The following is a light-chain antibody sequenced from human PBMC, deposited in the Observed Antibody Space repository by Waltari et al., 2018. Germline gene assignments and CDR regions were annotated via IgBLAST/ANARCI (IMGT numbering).Light chain of an antibody. Sequence: DIVMTQSPDSLSVSLGERATINCKSSQSVSSSYLAWYQQKPGQAPRLLFYGASSRATGIPDRFSGSGSGTDFTLTISRLEPEDFAVYYCQQYGSSPYTFGQGTKLETK. J-gene: IGKJ2*01. V-gene: IGKV3-20*01. CDR3: QQYGSSPYT. CDR1: QSVSSSY. CDR2: GAS.